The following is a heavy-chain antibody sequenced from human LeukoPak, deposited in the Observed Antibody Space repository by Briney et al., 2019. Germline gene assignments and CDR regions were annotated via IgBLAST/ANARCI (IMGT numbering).Heavy chain of an antibody. Sequence: GGSLRLSCAASGFTFSSRSMNWVRQAPGKGLEWVSAISGSGGSTYYADSVKGRFTISRDNSKNTLYLQMNSLRAEDTAVYYCAKNPLGYCSSTSCYADYWGQGTLVTVSS. CDR1: GFTFSSRS. V-gene: IGHV3-23*01. J-gene: IGHJ4*02. D-gene: IGHD2-2*01. CDR2: ISGSGGST. CDR3: AKNPLGYCSSTSCYADY.